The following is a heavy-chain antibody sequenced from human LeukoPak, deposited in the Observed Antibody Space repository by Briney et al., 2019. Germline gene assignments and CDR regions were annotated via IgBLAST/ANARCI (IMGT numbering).Heavy chain of an antibody. J-gene: IGHJ3*01. D-gene: IGHD2-8*02. CDR3: ARKGFVESTGWRGAFDV. V-gene: IGHV4-34*01. CDR2: MNDSGST. Sequence: SETLSLTCDVYRGSFSGYFWSWIRQTPGKGLEWLGEMNDSGSTNYNPSLKSRVTISVAVSKNQYSLRLTSVTAADTAVYYCARKGFVESTGWRGAFDVWGQGAMVTVSS. CDR1: RGSFSGYF.